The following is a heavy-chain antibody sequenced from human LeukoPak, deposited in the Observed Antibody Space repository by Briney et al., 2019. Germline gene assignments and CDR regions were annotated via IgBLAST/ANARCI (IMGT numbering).Heavy chain of an antibody. CDR2: ISSSSSYI. D-gene: IGHD2-15*01. J-gene: IGHJ4*02. CDR3: ARDRKNDIFDY. CDR1: GCTFTIYG. Sequence: GGSLRLSCAASGCTFTIYGVHWVRQAPGKGLEWVSSISSSSSYIYYADSVKGRFTISRDNAKNSLYLQMNSLRAEDTAAYYCARDRKNDIFDYWGQGTLVTVSS. V-gene: IGHV3-21*01.